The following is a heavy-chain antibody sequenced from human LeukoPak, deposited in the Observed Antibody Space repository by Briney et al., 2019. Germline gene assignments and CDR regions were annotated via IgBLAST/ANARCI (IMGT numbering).Heavy chain of an antibody. V-gene: IGHV3-30*02. CDR2: IRYDGSNK. D-gene: IGHD6-13*01. CDR3: AKVGHYSSSWDFDY. J-gene: IGHJ4*02. CDR1: GFTFSSYG. Sequence: GGSLRLSCAASGFTFSSYGMHWVRQAPGKGLEWVAFIRYDGSNKCYADSVKGRFTISRDNSKNTLYLQMNSLRAEDTAVYYCAKVGHYSSSWDFDYWGQGTLVTVSS.